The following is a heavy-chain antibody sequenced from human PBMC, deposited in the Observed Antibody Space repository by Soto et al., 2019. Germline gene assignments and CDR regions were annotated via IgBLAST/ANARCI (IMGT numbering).Heavy chain of an antibody. CDR1: GGSISSSNW. CDR3: ARVSGKVYDSSSWYGDEYYYYYGMDV. Sequence: PSETLSLTCXVSGGSISSSNWWSWVRQPPGKGLEWIGEIYHSGSTNYNPSLKSRVTISVDKSKNQFSLKLSSVTAADTAVYYCARVSGKVYDSSSWYGDEYYYYYGMDVWGQGTTVTVSS. CDR2: IYHSGST. D-gene: IGHD6-13*01. J-gene: IGHJ6*02. V-gene: IGHV4-4*02.